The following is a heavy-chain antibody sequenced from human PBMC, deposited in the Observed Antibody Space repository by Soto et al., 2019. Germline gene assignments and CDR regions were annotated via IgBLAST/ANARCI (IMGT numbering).Heavy chain of an antibody. Sequence: GESLKISCKGSGYSFTSYWIGWVRQMPGKGLEWMGIIYPGDSDTRYSPSFQGQVTISADKSISTAYLQWSSLKASDTAMYYCARPPSYDSSGYYYASDYWGQGTLVTVSS. D-gene: IGHD3-22*01. V-gene: IGHV5-51*01. CDR2: IYPGDSDT. CDR1: GYSFTSYW. CDR3: ARPPSYDSSGYYYASDY. J-gene: IGHJ4*02.